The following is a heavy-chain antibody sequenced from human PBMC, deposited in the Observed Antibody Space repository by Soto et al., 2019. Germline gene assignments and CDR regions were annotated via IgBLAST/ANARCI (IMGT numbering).Heavy chain of an antibody. CDR3: ARDPSRPGIAMIADFDY. CDR1: GFTFSSYA. D-gene: IGHD3-22*01. V-gene: IGHV3-23*01. J-gene: IGHJ4*02. CDR2: ISGSGGST. Sequence: GGSLRLSCAASGFTFSSYAMSWVRQAPGKGLEWVSAISGSGGSTYCADSVKGRFTISRDNSKNTLYLQMNSLRAEDTAVYYCARDPSRPGIAMIADFDYWGQGTLVTVSS.